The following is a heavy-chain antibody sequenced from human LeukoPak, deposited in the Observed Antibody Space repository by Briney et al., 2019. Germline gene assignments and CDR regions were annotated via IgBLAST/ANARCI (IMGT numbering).Heavy chain of an antibody. V-gene: IGHV1-69*04. J-gene: IGHJ5*02. Sequence: SVKVSCKASGGTFSSYAISWVRQAPGQGLEWMGRIIPILGIANYAQKFQGRVTITADKSTSTAYMELSSLRSDDTAVYYCARALYCSSTSCYMFDPWGQGTLVTVSS. CDR3: ARALYCSSTSCYMFDP. D-gene: IGHD2-2*02. CDR1: GGTFSSYA. CDR2: IIPILGIA.